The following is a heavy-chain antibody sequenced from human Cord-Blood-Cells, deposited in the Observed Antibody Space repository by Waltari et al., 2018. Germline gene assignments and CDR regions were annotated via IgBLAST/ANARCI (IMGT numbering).Heavy chain of an antibody. Sequence: QVQLVQSGAEVKKPGASVKVSCKVSGYTLTELSMHWVRQAPGNGLEWMGGFDTEDGETIYAQKFQGRVTMTEDTSTDTAYMELSSLRSEDTAVYYCATDQIAARPGYYYYYYMDVWGKGTTVTVSS. CDR3: ATDQIAARPGYYYYYYMDV. CDR1: GYTLTELS. CDR2: FDTEDGET. V-gene: IGHV1-24*01. D-gene: IGHD6-6*01. J-gene: IGHJ6*03.